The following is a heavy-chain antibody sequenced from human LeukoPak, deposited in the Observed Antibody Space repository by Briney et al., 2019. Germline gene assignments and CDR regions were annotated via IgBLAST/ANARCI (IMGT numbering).Heavy chain of an antibody. D-gene: IGHD3-22*01. CDR3: ARDNYDSSGPYYFDY. CDR1: GFTFSSYG. CDR2: ISSSGSTI. Sequence: GGTLRLSCAASGFTFSSYGMSWVRQAPGKGLEWISYISSSGSTIYYADSVKGRFTISRDNARNSLYLQMNSLRAEDTAVYYCARDNYDSSGPYYFDYWGQGTLVTVSS. V-gene: IGHV3-48*04. J-gene: IGHJ4*02.